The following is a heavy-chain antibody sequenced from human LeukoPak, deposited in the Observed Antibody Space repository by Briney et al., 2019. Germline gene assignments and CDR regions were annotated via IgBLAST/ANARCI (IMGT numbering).Heavy chain of an antibody. CDR2: VNTYNGNT. CDR3: ARDLVDGVGAPGAY. J-gene: IGHJ4*02. D-gene: IGHD1-26*01. V-gene: IGHV1-18*01. CDR1: GYTFTNYG. Sequence: ASVKVSCKASGYTFTNYGITWMRQAPGQGLEWMGWVNTYNGNTNYAQKLQGRVTITTDTSTSTAYMELRSLRSDDTAVFYCARDLVDGVGAPGAYWGQGALVTVSS.